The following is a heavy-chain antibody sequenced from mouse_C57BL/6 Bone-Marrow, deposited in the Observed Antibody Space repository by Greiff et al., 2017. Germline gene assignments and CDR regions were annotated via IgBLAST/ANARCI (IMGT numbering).Heavy chain of an antibody. CDR1: GYTFTSYG. CDR2: IYPRSGNT. J-gene: IGHJ2*01. D-gene: IGHD2-3*01. Sequence: QVQLKQSGAELARPGASVKLSCKASGYTFTSYGISWVKQRTGQGLEWIGEIYPRSGNTYYNEKFKGKATLTADKSSSTAYIEPHSLTSRHSAVYFCEYDGYYVEFDYWGQGTTLTVSS. CDR3: EYDGYYVEFDY. V-gene: IGHV1-81*01.